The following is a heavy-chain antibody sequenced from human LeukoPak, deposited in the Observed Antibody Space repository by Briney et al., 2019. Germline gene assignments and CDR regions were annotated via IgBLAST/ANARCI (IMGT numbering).Heavy chain of an antibody. CDR1: GFTFSSYG. V-gene: IGHV3-48*03. CDR3: ARGDIRRFDY. J-gene: IGHJ4*02. Sequence: PGGSLRLSCAASGFTFSSYGMNWVRQAPGKGLEWVSYISSSGRTIYYADSVKGRFTISRDNAKNSLYLQVNSLRAEDTAVYYCARGDIRRFDYWGQGTLVTVSS. CDR2: ISSSGRTI. D-gene: IGHD3-16*01.